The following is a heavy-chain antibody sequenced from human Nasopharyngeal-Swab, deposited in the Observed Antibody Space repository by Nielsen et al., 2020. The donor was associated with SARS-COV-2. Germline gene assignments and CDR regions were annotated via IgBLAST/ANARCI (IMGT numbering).Heavy chain of an antibody. CDR3: ARAGRVGDAYTGLDV. V-gene: IGHV4-34*01. CDR2: INHNERT. D-gene: IGHD5-24*01. CDR1: GGSFNGFY. J-gene: IGHJ6*02. Sequence: SETLSLTCSVSGGSFNGFYWNWIRQAPGKGLDWIGEINHNERTNYNPSLKSRIAMLVDTSNNQDSLKVSSVSAGDTAVYYCARAGRVGDAYTGLDVWGQGTTVTVSS.